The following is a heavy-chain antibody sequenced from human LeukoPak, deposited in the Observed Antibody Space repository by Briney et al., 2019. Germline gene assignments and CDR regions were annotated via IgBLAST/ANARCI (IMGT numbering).Heavy chain of an antibody. CDR1: GGSISSGGYY. V-gene: IGHV4-31*03. J-gene: IGHJ4*02. CDR3: ARYSGSYYFDY. CDR2: IYYSGST. D-gene: IGHD1-26*01. Sequence: PSQTLSLTCTVSGGSISSGGYYWSWIRQHPGKGLEWIGYIYYSGSTCYNPSLKSRVTISVDTSKNQFSLKLSSVTAADTAVYYRARYSGSYYFDYWGQGTLVTVSS.